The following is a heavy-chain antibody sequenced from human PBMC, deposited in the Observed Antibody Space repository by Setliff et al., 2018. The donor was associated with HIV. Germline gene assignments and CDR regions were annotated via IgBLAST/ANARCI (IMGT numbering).Heavy chain of an antibody. J-gene: IGHJ3*01. D-gene: IGHD2-15*01. CDR1: GFSFSGYS. Sequence: GGSLRLSCAASGFSFSGYSMNWVRQAPGRGLEWLSYISSSSSTIYYADSVKGRFTISRDNSNNTLYLQMHGLRADDTAVYYCARDRPRRIMVATNLPNAFDVWGHGTLVTVSS. V-gene: IGHV3-48*01. CDR2: ISSSSSTI. CDR3: ARDRPRRIMVATNLPNAFDV.